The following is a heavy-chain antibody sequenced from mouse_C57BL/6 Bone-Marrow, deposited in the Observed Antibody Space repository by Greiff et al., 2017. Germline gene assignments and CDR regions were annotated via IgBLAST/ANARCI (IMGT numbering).Heavy chain of an antibody. V-gene: IGHV1-52*01. CDR2: IDPSDSET. D-gene: IGHD1-1*01. CDR1: GYTFTSYW. J-gene: IGHJ1*03. Sequence: QVQLQQPGAELVRPGSSVKLSCKASGYTFTSYWMHWVKQRPIQGLEWIGNIDPSDSETHYNQKFKDKATLTVDKSSSTAYMQLSSLTSEDSAVYYCARSVYYFGYFDVWGTGTTVTVSS. CDR3: ARSVYYFGYFDV.